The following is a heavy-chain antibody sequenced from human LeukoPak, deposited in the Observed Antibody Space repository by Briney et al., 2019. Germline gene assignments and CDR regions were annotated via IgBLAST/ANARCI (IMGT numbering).Heavy chain of an antibody. J-gene: IGHJ3*02. V-gene: IGHV1-69*04. CDR2: IIPILGIA. Sequence: ASVKVSCKASGGTFSSYAISWVRQAPGQGLEWMGRIIPILGIANYAQKFQGRDTITADKSTSTAYMELSSLRSEDTAVYYCASPRISGYDSAFDIWGQGTMVTVSS. CDR3: ASPRISGYDSAFDI. CDR1: GGTFSSYA. D-gene: IGHD5-12*01.